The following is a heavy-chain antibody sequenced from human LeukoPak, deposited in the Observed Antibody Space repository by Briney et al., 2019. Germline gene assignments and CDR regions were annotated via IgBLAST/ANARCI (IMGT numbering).Heavy chain of an antibody. D-gene: IGHD4/OR15-4a*01. CDR2: VSGSGGNT. J-gene: IGHJ4*02. Sequence: GGSLRLSCAASGFTFSTYAMSWVRQAPGKGLEWVATVSGSGGNTHYADSVKGRFTISRDNTKNTLSLQMNSLRAEDTAVYYCAKSGLSRFEYWGQGTLITVSS. CDR1: GFTFSTYA. V-gene: IGHV3-23*01. CDR3: AKSGLSRFEY.